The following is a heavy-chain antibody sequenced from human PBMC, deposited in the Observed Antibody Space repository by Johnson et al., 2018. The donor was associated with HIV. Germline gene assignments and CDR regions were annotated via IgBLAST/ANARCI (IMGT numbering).Heavy chain of an antibody. J-gene: IGHJ3*02. CDR3: ARESYGGNSGAFDI. D-gene: IGHD4-23*01. V-gene: IGHV3-66*03. CDR2: IYSGGST. CDR1: GFTVSSNY. Sequence: EVQLVESGGGLIQPGGSLRLSCAASGFTVSSNYMSWVRQAPGKGLEWVSVIYSGGSTYYADSVKGRFTISRDNSKNTLYLQMNSLRAEDTAVYYCARESYGGNSGAFDIWGQGTMVTVSS.